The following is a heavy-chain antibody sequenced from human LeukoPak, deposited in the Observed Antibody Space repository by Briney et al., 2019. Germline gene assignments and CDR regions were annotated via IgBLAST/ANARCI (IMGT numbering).Heavy chain of an antibody. CDR1: GFPLSSYS. CDR2: ISSSSSTI. V-gene: IGHV3-48*01. Sequence: PGGSLRLSCAASGFPLSSYSINWFRQAPGKGREWVSYISSSSSTIYYADSVKGRFTISRDNAKNSLYLQMNSLRAEDTAVYYCARDLGYYYDSSGYCSGYWGQGTLVTVSS. CDR3: ARDLGYYYDSSGYCSGY. J-gene: IGHJ4*02. D-gene: IGHD3-22*01.